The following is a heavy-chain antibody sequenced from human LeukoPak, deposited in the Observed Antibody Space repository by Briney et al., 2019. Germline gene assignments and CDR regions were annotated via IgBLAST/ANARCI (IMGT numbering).Heavy chain of an antibody. Sequence: GGSLRLSCAASGFTFSNAWMSWVRQAPGKGLEWVGRIKSKTDGRTTDYAAPLKGRFTISRDDSKNTLYLQMNSLKTEDTAVYYCTARYCRSTSCYGEYFQRWGQGTLVTVSS. CDR2: IKSKTDGRTT. CDR1: GFTFSNAW. CDR3: TARYCRSTSCYGEYFQR. D-gene: IGHD2-2*01. V-gene: IGHV3-15*01. J-gene: IGHJ1*01.